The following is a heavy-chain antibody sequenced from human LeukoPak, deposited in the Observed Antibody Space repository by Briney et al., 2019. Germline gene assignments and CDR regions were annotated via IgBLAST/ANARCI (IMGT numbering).Heavy chain of an antibody. V-gene: IGHV1-46*01. CDR1: GYTFTSYY. CDR2: INPSGGST. J-gene: IGHJ6*02. CDR3: ARDSVAYYDFWSGYPYYGMDV. D-gene: IGHD3-3*01. Sequence: GASVTVSCKASGYTFTSYYMHWVRQAPGQGLEWMGIINPSGGSTSYAQKFQGRVTMTRDTSTSTVYMELSSLRSEDTAVYYCARDSVAYYDFWSGYPYYGMDVWGQGTTVTVSS.